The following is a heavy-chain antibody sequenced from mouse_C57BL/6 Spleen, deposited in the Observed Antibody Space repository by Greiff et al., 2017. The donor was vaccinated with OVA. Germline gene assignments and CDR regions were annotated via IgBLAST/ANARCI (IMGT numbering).Heavy chain of an antibody. CDR3: ARAAQKYFDY. CDR1: GYTFTNYW. D-gene: IGHD3-2*02. CDR2: IYPGGGYT. Sequence: QVHVKQSGAELVRPGTSVKMSCKASGYTFTNYWIGWAKQRPGHGLEWIGDIYPGGGYTNYNEKFKGKATLTADKSSSTAYMQFSSLTSEDSAIYYCARAAQKYFDYWGQGTTLTVSS. V-gene: IGHV1-63*01. J-gene: IGHJ2*01.